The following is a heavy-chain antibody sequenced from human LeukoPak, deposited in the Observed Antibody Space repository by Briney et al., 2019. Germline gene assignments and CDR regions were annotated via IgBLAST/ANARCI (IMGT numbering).Heavy chain of an antibody. V-gene: IGHV4-34*01. D-gene: IGHD3-10*01. Sequence: SETLSLTCAVYGGSLSGYYWSWIRQPPGRGVEWIGEINHSGSTNYNPSLKSRVTISVDTSKNQFSLKLSSVTAADTAVYYCARGRAVRGYFNYWGQGTLVTVSS. J-gene: IGHJ4*02. CDR2: INHSGST. CDR1: GGSLSGYY. CDR3: ARGRAVRGYFNY.